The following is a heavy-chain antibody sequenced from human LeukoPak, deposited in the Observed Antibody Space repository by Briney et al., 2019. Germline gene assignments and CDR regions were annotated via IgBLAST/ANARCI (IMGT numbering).Heavy chain of an antibody. V-gene: IGHV3-30*18. J-gene: IGHJ6*02. CDR2: IRNDGSHK. CDR1: GFTFSSHG. D-gene: IGHD2-2*01. Sequence: GGSLRLSCTASGFTFSSHGMHWVRQAPGKGLEWVAVIRNDGSHKYYGDSVQGRFTISRDNSWNTLYLQINSLRPEDTAVYYCVKDRRTEAYGMEVWGQGTTVTVSS. CDR3: VKDRRTEAYGMEV.